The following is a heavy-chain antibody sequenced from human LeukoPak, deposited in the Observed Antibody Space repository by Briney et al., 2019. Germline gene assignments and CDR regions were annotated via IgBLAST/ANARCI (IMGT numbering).Heavy chain of an antibody. Sequence: SETLSLTCDVSGASITDYYWSWVRQSAGKRLEWIGRIYPTGSTSYKTSLRTRLTTSLDTSKNQVSLKLRSVTAADTAVYYCAKDSYDFWSGQYKNGLGDYYGVDVWGQGTTVIVSS. J-gene: IGHJ6*02. CDR1: GASITDYY. CDR3: AKDSYDFWSGQYKNGLGDYYGVDV. V-gene: IGHV4-4*07. CDR2: IYPTGST. D-gene: IGHD3-3*01.